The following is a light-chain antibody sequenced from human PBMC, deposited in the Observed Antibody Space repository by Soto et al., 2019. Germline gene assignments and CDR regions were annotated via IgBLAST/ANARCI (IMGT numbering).Light chain of an antibody. J-gene: IGKJ3*01. V-gene: IGKV1-39*01. Sequence: DIQMTQSPXXLSASVXXXXXXTCRASQSXXXXLXWYQKNPRNAPKLLIYAASTLQSGVPSRFSGNESGTDFTLTISSLQPEDTATYYCQQSYNLKFTFGPGTKVDIK. CDR1: QSXXXX. CDR2: AAS. CDR3: QQSYNLKFT.